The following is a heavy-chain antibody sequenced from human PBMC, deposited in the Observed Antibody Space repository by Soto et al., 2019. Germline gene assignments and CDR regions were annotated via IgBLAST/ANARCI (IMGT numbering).Heavy chain of an antibody. CDR3: AKARGYCSGGSCYYYYMDV. CDR2: ISYDGSNK. V-gene: IGHV3-30*18. D-gene: IGHD2-15*01. Sequence: GGALLLSCAASGFTFSSYGMHWVRQAPGKGLEWVAVISYDGSNKYYADSVKGRFTISRDNSKNTLYLQMNSLRAEDTAVYYCAKARGYCSGGSCYYYYMDVWGKGTTVTVSS. J-gene: IGHJ6*03. CDR1: GFTFSSYG.